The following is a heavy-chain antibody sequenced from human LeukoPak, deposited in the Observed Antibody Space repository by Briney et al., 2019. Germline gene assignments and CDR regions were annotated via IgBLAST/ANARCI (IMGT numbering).Heavy chain of an antibody. Sequence: ASVKVSCKASGYTFTSYGISWVRQAPGQGLEWMGWISAYNGNTNYAQKLQGRVTMTTDTSTSTAYMELSSLRSEDTAVYYCARDRNPGEINIMDVWGKGTTVTVSS. CDR2: ISAYNGNT. CDR1: GYTFTSYG. V-gene: IGHV1-18*01. D-gene: IGHD3-10*01. CDR3: ARDRNPGEINIMDV. J-gene: IGHJ6*04.